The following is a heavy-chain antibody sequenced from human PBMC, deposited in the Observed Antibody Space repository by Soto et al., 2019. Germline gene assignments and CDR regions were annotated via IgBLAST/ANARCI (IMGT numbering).Heavy chain of an antibody. Sequence: GESLKISCKGSGHSFTSYWISWVRQIPGKGLEWMGRIDPSDSYTNYSPSFQGHVTISADKSISTAYLQWSSLKASDTAMYYCARQYYGSGSYYPLDYWGQGTLVTVSS. D-gene: IGHD3-10*01. CDR1: GHSFTSYW. CDR2: IDPSDSYT. J-gene: IGHJ4*02. CDR3: ARQYYGSGSYYPLDY. V-gene: IGHV5-10-1*01.